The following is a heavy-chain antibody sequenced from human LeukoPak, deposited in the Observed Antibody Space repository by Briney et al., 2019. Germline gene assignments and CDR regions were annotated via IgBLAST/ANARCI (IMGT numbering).Heavy chain of an antibody. CDR3: ARVVSSAYGLFDP. CDR1: GGSISSYY. J-gene: IGHJ5*02. D-gene: IGHD5/OR15-5a*01. CDR2: IYYSGST. Sequence: SETLSLTCTVSGGSISSYYWSWIRQPPGKGLEWIGYIYYSGSTNYNPSLKSRVTISVDRSKNQFSLKLSSVTAADTAVYYCARVVSSAYGLFDPWGQGTLVTVSS. V-gene: IGHV4-59*12.